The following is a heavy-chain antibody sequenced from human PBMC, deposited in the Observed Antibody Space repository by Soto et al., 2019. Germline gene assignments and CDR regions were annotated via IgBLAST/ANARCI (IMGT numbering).Heavy chain of an antibody. V-gene: IGHV4-31*03. CDR1: GGSISSGGYY. CDR2: IYYSGST. J-gene: IGHJ3*02. Sequence: SETLSLTCTVSGGSISSGGYYWSWIRQHPGKGLEWIGYIYYSGSTYYNPSLKSRVTISVDTSKNQFSLKLSSVTAADTAVYYCARDTGYYDSSGYPRAAFDIWGQGTMVTVSS. CDR3: ARDTGYYDSSGYPRAAFDI. D-gene: IGHD3-22*01.